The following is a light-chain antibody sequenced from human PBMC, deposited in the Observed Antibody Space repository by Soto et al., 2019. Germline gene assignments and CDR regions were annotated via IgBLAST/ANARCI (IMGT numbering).Light chain of an antibody. CDR2: EVN. V-gene: IGLV2-8*01. Sequence: QSALAQPPSASGSPGQSVAISCTGTSSDVGGHNYVSWYQQHPGKALKLMIYEVNKRPSGVPDRFSGSKSGNTASLTVSGLQAEDEADYYCSSYAGSSNLFGTGSKVTGL. J-gene: IGLJ1*01. CDR3: SSYAGSSNL. CDR1: SSDVGGHNY.